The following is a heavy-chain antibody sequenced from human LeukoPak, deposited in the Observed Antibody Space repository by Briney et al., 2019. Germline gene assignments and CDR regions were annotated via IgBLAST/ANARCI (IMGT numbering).Heavy chain of an antibody. J-gene: IGHJ5*02. CDR2: INTHNGNT. CDR1: GYIFTSNG. CDR3: ARDRRTNWFDP. Sequence: GASVKVSCKASGYIFTSNGINWVRQAPGQGPEWMGWINTHNGNTDYAQKLQGRVTMTTDTSTTTAYMELRSLRSDDTAVYYCARDRRTNWFDPWGQGTLVTVSS. V-gene: IGHV1-18*01.